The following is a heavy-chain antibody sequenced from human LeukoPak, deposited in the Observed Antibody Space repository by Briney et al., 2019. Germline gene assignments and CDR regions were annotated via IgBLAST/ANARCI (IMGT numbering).Heavy chain of an antibody. CDR2: ISAYNGNT. J-gene: IGHJ3*02. Sequence: ASVKVSCKASGYTFTSYGISWVRQAPGQGLEWMGWISAYNGNTNYAQKLQGRVTMTTDTSTSTAYMELRSLRSDDTPVDYCARDQPFRDDAFDIWGQGTMVTVSS. CDR3: ARDQPFRDDAFDI. CDR1: GYTFTSYG. V-gene: IGHV1-18*01.